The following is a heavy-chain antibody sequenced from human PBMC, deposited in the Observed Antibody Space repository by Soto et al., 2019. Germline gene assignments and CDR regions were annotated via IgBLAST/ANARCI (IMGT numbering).Heavy chain of an antibody. D-gene: IGHD6-13*01. CDR1: GFTISSYA. Sequence: GGSLRLSCAASGFTISSYAMSWVRQAPGKGLEWVSAISGSGGSTYYADSVKGRFTISRDNSKNTLYLQMNSLRAEDTAVYYCAKDPPNGYSSSWSVYAGMDVWGQGTTVTVSS. CDR3: AKDPPNGYSSSWSVYAGMDV. V-gene: IGHV3-23*01. CDR2: ISGSGGST. J-gene: IGHJ6*02.